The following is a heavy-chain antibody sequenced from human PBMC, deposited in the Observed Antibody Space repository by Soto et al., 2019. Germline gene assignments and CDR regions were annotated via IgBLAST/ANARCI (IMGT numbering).Heavy chain of an antibody. CDR1: WFTVSSNY. Sequence: GGSLRLSCAASWFTVSSNYISWVRPAPGEGLEWVSVIYSGGSTYYADSVKGRFTISRDNSKNTLYLQMNSLRAEDTAVYYCATNYYGSGRVYYYYMDVWGKGTTVTVSS. CDR3: ATNYYGSGRVYYYYMDV. V-gene: IGHV3-66*01. CDR2: IYSGGST. D-gene: IGHD3-10*01. J-gene: IGHJ6*03.